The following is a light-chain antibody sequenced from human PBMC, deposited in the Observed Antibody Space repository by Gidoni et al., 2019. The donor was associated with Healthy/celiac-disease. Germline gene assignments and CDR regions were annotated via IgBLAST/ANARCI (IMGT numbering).Light chain of an antibody. CDR3: QQYNTWPPIT. J-gene: IGKJ5*01. Sequence: EIVMTQSPATLSVSPGERATLSCRASQSVSWNLACHQQKPGQAPRLLIYGASTRANGIPARFSGSGSGTEFTLTISSLQSEDFAVYYCQQYNTWPPITFGQGTRLEIK. CDR1: QSVSWN. CDR2: GAS. V-gene: IGKV3-15*01.